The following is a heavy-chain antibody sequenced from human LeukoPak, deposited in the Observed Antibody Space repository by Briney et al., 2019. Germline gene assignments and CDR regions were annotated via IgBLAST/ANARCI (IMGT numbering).Heavy chain of an antibody. V-gene: IGHV3-23*01. Sequence: PGGSLRLSCSASGFTFSSNAMSWVRQAPGKGLEWVSHISISGGSTYYADSVKGRFTISRDNSKNTLYLQMNSLRAEDTAVYYCAKDTPSRIDYWGQGTLVTVSS. CDR2: ISISGGST. CDR3: AKDTPSRIDY. CDR1: GFTFSSNA. J-gene: IGHJ4*02.